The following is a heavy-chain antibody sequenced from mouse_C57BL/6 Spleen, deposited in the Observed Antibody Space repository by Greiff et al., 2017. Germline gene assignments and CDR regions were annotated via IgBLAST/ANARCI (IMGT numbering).Heavy chain of an antibody. CDR3: ARSPSYYGSSYRYFDV. CDR2: ISYSGST. J-gene: IGHJ1*03. CDR1: GYSITSDY. V-gene: IGHV3-8*01. D-gene: IGHD1-1*01. Sequence: DVQLVESGPGLAKPSQTLSLTCSVTGYSITSDYWNWIRKFPGNKLEYMGYISYSGSTYYNPSLKSRISITRDTSKNQYYLQLNSVTTEDTATYYCARSPSYYGSSYRYFDVWGTGTTVTVSS.